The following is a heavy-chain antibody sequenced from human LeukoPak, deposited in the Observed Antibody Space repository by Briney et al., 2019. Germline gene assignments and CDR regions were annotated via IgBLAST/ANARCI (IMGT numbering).Heavy chain of an antibody. D-gene: IGHD3-22*01. J-gene: IGHJ5*02. CDR3: ARNGYYPSWFDP. CDR2: TYDSGTT. Sequence: SETLSLTCAVSGNSISSGYYWGWIRQPPGKGLEWIGSTYDSGTTYYNPSLKSRVTISIDTSKNQFSLKLTSLTAADTAVYYCARNGYYPSWFDPWGQGTLVTVSS. CDR1: GNSISSGYY. V-gene: IGHV4-38-2*01.